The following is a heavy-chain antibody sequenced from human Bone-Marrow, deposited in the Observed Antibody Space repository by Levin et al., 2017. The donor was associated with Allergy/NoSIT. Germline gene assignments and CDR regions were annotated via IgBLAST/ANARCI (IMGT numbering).Heavy chain of an antibody. CDR1: GFTVSSNY. Sequence: PGGSLRLSCAASGFTVSSNYMSWVRQAPGKGLEWVSVIYSGGSTYYADSVKGRFTISRDNSKNTLYLQMNSLRAEDTAVYYCARDWGKNYGDPSSGWFDPWGQGTLVTVSS. V-gene: IGHV3-53*01. J-gene: IGHJ5*02. D-gene: IGHD4-17*01. CDR2: IYSGGST. CDR3: ARDWGKNYGDPSSGWFDP.